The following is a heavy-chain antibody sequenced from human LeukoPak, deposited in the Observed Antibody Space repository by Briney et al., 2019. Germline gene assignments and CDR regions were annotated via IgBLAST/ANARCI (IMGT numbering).Heavy chain of an antibody. CDR1: GYTFTGYY. J-gene: IGHJ4*02. V-gene: IGHV1-8*02. CDR3: ARGAKGSSWYYFDY. CDR2: INPNSGNT. D-gene: IGHD6-13*01. Sequence: ASVKVSCKASGYTFTGYYMHWVRQAPGQGLEWMGWINPNSGNTGYAQKFQGRVTMTRNTSISTAYMELSSLRSEDTAVYYCARGAKGSSWYYFDYWGQGTLVTVSS.